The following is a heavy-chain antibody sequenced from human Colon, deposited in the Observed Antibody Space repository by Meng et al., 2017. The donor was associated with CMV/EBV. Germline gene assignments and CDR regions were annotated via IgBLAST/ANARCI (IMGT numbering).Heavy chain of an antibody. CDR3: ARGLAGQPPNAYDI. D-gene: IGHD2-2*01. CDR1: GGSISGGSISTYY. CDR2: IYYRGST. Sequence: SETLSLTCTVSGGSISGGSISTYYWTWIRQSPGKGLEYIGYIYYRGSTNYNYNPSLKSRVTISVDTSKNQVSLKLRSVTAADTAVYYCARGLAGQPPNAYDIWGQGTMVTVSS. J-gene: IGHJ3*02. V-gene: IGHV4-61*01.